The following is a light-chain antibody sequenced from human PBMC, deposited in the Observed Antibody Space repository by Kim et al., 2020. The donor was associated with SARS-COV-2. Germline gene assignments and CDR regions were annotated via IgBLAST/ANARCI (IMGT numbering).Light chain of an antibody. Sequence: PGKTARITCGGNNIGSKRVHWYQQKPGQAPVLVVYDDSDRPSGIPERFSGSNSGNTATLTISRVEAGDEADYYCQVWDSSSDPNVVFGGGTQLTVL. CDR2: DDS. CDR1: NIGSKR. V-gene: IGLV3-21*03. J-gene: IGLJ2*01. CDR3: QVWDSSSDPNVV.